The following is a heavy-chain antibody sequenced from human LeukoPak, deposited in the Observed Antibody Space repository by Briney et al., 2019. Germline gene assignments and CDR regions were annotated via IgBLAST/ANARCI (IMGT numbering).Heavy chain of an antibody. CDR2: IYYSGST. J-gene: IGHJ4*02. D-gene: IGHD3-22*01. CDR3: ASFRSGYYYYFDY. V-gene: IGHV4-59*01. Sequence: PSETLSLTCTVSGGSISSYYWSWIRQPPGKGLEWIGYIYYSGSTNYNLSLKSRVTISVDTSKNQFSLKLSSVTAADTAVYYCASFRSGYYYYFDYWGQGTLVTVSS. CDR1: GGSISSYY.